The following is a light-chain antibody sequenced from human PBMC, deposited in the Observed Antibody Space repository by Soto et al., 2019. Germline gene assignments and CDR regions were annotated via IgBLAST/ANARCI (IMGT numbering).Light chain of an antibody. CDR2: EAT. CDR1: SSDVGYYDY. Sequence: SVLTQPPSASGTPGQKVTISCSGTSSDVGYYDYVSWYQQHPGKTPKLVIYEATNRPSGAPDRVSASKSGNTASLTVSALRAEDEAEYYCSSYAGSNNFVFGSGTTVTVL. CDR3: SSYAGSNNFV. V-gene: IGLV2-8*01. J-gene: IGLJ1*01.